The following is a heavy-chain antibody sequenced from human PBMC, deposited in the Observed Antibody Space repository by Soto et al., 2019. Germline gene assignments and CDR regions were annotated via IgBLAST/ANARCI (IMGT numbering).Heavy chain of an antibody. CDR3: ASGKGYCSGGSCYLNFDY. CDR1: GYTFTSYG. CDR2: ISAYNGNT. J-gene: IGHJ4*02. Sequence: QVQLVQSGAEVKKPGASVKVSCKASGYTFTSYGISWVRQAPGQGLEWMGWISAYNGNTNYAQKLQGRVTMTTDTSTSTAYMELRSLRSDATAVYYWASGKGYCSGGSCYLNFDYGGQGTLVTVSS. D-gene: IGHD2-15*01. V-gene: IGHV1-18*01.